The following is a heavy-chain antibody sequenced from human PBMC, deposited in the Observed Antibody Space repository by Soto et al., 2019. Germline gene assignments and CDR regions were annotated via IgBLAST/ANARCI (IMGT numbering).Heavy chain of an antibody. CDR1: GFTFSSYA. Sequence: GGSLRLSCAASGFTFSSYAMSWVRQAPGKGLEWVSAISGSGGSTYYADSVKGRFTISRDNSKNTLYLQMNSLRAEDTAVYYCASRNCSGGSCDDAFDIWGQGTMVTVSS. J-gene: IGHJ3*02. V-gene: IGHV3-23*01. D-gene: IGHD2-15*01. CDR2: ISGSGGST. CDR3: ASRNCSGGSCDDAFDI.